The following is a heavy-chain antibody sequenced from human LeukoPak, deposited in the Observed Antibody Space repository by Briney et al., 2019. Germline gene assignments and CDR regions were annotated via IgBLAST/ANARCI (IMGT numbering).Heavy chain of an antibody. CDR2: IWYDGSNK. Sequence: GGSLRLSCAASGFTFSSYGMHWVRQAPGKGLEWVAVIWYDGSNKYYADSVKGRFTISRDNSKNTLYLKMNSLRAEDTAVYYCARDSLHTSSGWFGPWGQGTLITVSS. CDR3: ARDSLHTSSGWFGP. D-gene: IGHD6-19*01. V-gene: IGHV3-33*08. J-gene: IGHJ5*02. CDR1: GFTFSSYG.